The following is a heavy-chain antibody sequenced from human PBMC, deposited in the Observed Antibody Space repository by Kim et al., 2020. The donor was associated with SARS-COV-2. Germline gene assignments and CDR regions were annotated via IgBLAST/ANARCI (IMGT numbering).Heavy chain of an antibody. D-gene: IGHD3-3*01. CDR2: IRSKAYGGTT. V-gene: IGHV3-49*03. Sequence: GGSLRLSCTASGFTFGDYAMSWFRQAPGKGLEWVGFIRSKAYGGTTEYAASVKGRFTISRDDSKSIAYLQMNSLKTEDTAVYYCTRQHLRFLEWMLGFDPWGQGTLVTVSS. CDR1: GFTFGDYA. CDR3: TRQHLRFLEWMLGFDP. J-gene: IGHJ5*02.